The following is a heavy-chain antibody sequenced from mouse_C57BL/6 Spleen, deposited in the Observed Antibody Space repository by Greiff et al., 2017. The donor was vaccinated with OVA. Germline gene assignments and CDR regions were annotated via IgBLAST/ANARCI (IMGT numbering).Heavy chain of an antibody. CDR2: IGNLAYSI. Sequence: EVKLVESGGGLVQPGGSLKLSCAASGFTFSDYGMAWVRQAPRKGPEWVAFIGNLAYSIYYADTVTGRFTISRENAKNTLYLEMSSLRSEDTAMYYCARGEDSNYADYYAMDDWGQGTSVTVSS. CDR1: GFTFSDYG. CDR3: ARGEDSNYADYYAMDD. J-gene: IGHJ4*01. V-gene: IGHV5-15*01. D-gene: IGHD2-5*01.